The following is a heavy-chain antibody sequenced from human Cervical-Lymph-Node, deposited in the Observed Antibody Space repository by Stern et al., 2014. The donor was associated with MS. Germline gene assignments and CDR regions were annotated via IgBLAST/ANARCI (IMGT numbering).Heavy chain of an antibody. CDR3: ATFIATAGTFNY. Sequence: QVQLGQSGAEVKKPGASVKVSCKASGHTTTSYGISWVRQAPGQGLEWMGWISAHNGNTNYVQKFQGRVTMTTDTSTSTAYMELRSLRSDDTAVYYCATFIATAGTFNYWGQGTLVTVSS. J-gene: IGHJ4*02. CDR1: GHTTTSYG. D-gene: IGHD6-25*01. CDR2: ISAHNGNT. V-gene: IGHV1-18*01.